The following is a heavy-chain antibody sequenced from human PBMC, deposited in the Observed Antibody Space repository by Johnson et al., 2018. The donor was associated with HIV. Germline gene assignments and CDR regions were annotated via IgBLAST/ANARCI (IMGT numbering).Heavy chain of an antibody. V-gene: IGHV3-30*04. D-gene: IGHD1-1*01. Sequence: QVQLVESGGGVVQPGRSLRLSCAASGFTFSSYAMHWVRQAPGKGLEWVAVISYDGSNKYYADSVKGRFTISRYNSKNTLYLQMNSLRAEDTAVYYCARGGNEIDAFDIWGQGTMVTVSS. J-gene: IGHJ3*02. CDR3: ARGGNEIDAFDI. CDR2: ISYDGSNK. CDR1: GFTFSSYA.